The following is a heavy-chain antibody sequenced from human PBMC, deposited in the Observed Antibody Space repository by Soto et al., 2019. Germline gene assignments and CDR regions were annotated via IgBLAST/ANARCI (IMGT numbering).Heavy chain of an antibody. V-gene: IGHV3-23*01. CDR2: ISGSGGST. J-gene: IGHJ6*03. D-gene: IGHD5-12*01. CDR1: GFTFSSYA. Sequence: EVQLLESGGGLVQPGGSLRLSCAASGFTFSSYAMSWVRQAPGKGLEWVSAISGSGGSTNYADSVEGRFTISRDNSKNSLYLQMNSLRAEDTAVYYCAKRGGGYSVYDANYYYYYYMDVWGKGTTVTVSS. CDR3: AKRGGGYSVYDANYYYYYYMDV.